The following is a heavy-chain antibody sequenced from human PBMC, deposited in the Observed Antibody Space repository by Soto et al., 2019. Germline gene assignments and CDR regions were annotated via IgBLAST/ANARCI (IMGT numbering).Heavy chain of an antibody. J-gene: IGHJ4*02. D-gene: IGHD2-15*01. CDR1: GFTFSSYA. V-gene: IGHV3-33*08. CDR3: ARDLGYCSGGSCESNFDY. Sequence: GGSLRLSCAASGFTFSSYAMSWVRQAPGKGLEWVAVIWYDGSNKYYADSVKGRFTISRDNSKNTLYLQMNSLRAEDTAVYYCARDLGYCSGGSCESNFDYWGQGTLVTVSS. CDR2: IWYDGSNK.